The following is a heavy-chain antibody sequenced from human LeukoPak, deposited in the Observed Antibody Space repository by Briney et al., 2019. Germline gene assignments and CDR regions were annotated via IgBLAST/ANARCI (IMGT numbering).Heavy chain of an antibody. CDR2: IYYSGST. D-gene: IGHD3-16*02. CDR1: GGSISSGSYY. J-gene: IGHJ4*02. Sequence: SQTLSLTCTVSGGSISSGSYYWSWIRQPAGKGLEWIGSIYYSGSTYYNPSLKSRVTISVDTSKNQFSLKLSSVTAADTAVYYCARQLMITFGGVIVSGFDYWGQGTLVTVSS. V-gene: IGHV4-30-2*03. CDR3: ARQLMITFGGVIVSGFDY.